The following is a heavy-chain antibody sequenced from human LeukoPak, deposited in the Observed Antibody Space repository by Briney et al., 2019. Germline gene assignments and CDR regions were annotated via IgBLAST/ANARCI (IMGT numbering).Heavy chain of an antibody. CDR2: INPSGGST. Sequence: ASVKVSCKASGYTFTSYYMHWVRQAPGQGLEWMGIINPSGGSTSYAQKFQGRVTMTRDTSTSTVYMELSSLRSEGTAVYYCARGDPPSWSGSLFNGGFDYWGQGTLVTVSS. J-gene: IGHJ4*02. V-gene: IGHV1-46*01. CDR1: GYTFTSYY. CDR3: ARGDPPSWSGSLFNGGFDY. D-gene: IGHD3-3*01.